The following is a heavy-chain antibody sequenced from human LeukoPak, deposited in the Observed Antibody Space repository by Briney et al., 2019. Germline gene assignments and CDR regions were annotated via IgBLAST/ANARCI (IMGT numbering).Heavy chain of an antibody. V-gene: IGHV3-23*01. J-gene: IGHJ4*02. CDR1: GFTFSSYA. Sequence: GGSLRLSCAASGFTFSSYAMSWVRQAPGKGLEWVSAISGSGGSTYYADSVKGRFTISRDNSKNTLYLQMNSLRAEDTAVYYCARSIAAAGSFDYWGQGTLVTVSS. CDR3: ARSIAAAGSFDY. D-gene: IGHD6-13*01. CDR2: ISGSGGST.